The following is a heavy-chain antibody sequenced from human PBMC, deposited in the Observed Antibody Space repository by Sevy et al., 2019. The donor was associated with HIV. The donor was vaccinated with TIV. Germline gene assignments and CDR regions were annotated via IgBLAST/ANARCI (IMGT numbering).Heavy chain of an antibody. CDR2: ITHRGTT. D-gene: IGHD3-10*01. V-gene: IGHV4-34*01. J-gene: IGHJ4*02. Sequence: SQTVSLTCAVYGGSFSSYYWTWVRQPPGKGLEWIGEITHRGTTNYNPSLKSRVTISVDTSKNRFSLRLRSVTAADTAVYYCAGFGELESGYWGQGSLVTVSS. CDR1: GGSFSSYY. CDR3: AGFGELESGY.